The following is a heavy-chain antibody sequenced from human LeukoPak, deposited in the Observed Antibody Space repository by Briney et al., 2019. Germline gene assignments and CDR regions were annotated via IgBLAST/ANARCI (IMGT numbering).Heavy chain of an antibody. CDR3: ARLWGDATIFDL. CDR1: GFTFSSYS. D-gene: IGHD5-12*01. V-gene: IGHV3-20*04. CDR2: INWNGGST. Sequence: GGSLRLSCAASGFTFSSYSMNWVRQAPGKGLEWVSGINWNGGSTGYADSVKGRFTVSRDNAEKSLYLQTNSLRAEDTAIYYCARLWGDATIFDLWGQGTLVTVSS. J-gene: IGHJ4*02.